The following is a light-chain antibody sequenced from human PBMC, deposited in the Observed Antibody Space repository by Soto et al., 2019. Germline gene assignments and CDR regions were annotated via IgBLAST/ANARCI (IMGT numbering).Light chain of an antibody. J-gene: IGKJ2*01. CDR1: QSVSSSY. CDR3: QQYGALPYT. V-gene: IGKV3-20*01. Sequence: DIVLTQSPGTLSLSPGERATLSCRASQSVSSSYFAWYQQKPGQAPRLLIYAASRRASGIPVRFSGSGSGTDFTLTINRLEPEDFAVYYCQQYGALPYTFGQGTKLEIK. CDR2: AAS.